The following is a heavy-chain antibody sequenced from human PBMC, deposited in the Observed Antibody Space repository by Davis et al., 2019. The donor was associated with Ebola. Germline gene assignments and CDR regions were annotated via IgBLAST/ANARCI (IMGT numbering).Heavy chain of an antibody. J-gene: IGHJ5*01. CDR2: ISDNSDTI. CDR3: ATDTAFDS. Sequence: GESLKISCAASGFSFSSLSMNWIRQAPGKGLEWISCISDNSDTIYYANSVRGRFTISRDNAKNSLYLMMNSLRADDTAVYYCATDTAFDSWGQGILVIVSS. V-gene: IGHV3-21*04. CDR1: GFSFSSLS.